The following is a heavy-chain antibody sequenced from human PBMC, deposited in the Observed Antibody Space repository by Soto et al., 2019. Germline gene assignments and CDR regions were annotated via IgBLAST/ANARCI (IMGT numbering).Heavy chain of an antibody. CDR1: GFTFSVYA. V-gene: IGHV3-23*01. D-gene: IGHD6-19*01. CDR3: AKGGRQWLVTSDFNY. Sequence: GGSLRLSCAASGFTFSVYAMSWVRQAPGKGLEWVSAISGSGGSTYYADSVKGRFTISRDNSKNTLYLQMNSLRAEDTAVYYCAKGGRQWLVTSDFNYWGQGALVTVSS. J-gene: IGHJ4*02. CDR2: ISGSGGST.